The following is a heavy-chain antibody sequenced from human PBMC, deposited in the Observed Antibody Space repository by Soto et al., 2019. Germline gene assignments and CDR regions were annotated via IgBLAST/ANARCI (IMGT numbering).Heavy chain of an antibody. D-gene: IGHD2-2*01. J-gene: IGHJ4*02. V-gene: IGHV4-31*03. Sequence: PSETLSVTCTVAGGSISGGCDYWSWIRQHPGKGLEWIGYIYYSGSTYYNPSLKSRVTISVDTSKNQLSLKLSSVTAADTAVYYCARMKGIVVVPAAMWYFDYWGQGTLVTVS. CDR2: IYYSGST. CDR1: GGSISGGCDY. CDR3: ARMKGIVVVPAAMWYFDY.